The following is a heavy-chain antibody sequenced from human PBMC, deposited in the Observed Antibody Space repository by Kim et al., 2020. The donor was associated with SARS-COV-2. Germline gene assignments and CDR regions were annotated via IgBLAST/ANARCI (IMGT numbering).Heavy chain of an antibody. CDR2: IRSKAIGGQT. V-gene: IGHV3-49*03. J-gene: IGHJ5*02. CDR1: GFTFGDYA. Sequence: GGSLRLSCTASGFTFGDYAMSWFRQAPGKGLDGVGFIRSKAIGGQTEYAASVKGRFTISRDDSKSIAYLQMNSLKTEDTAVYYCTSSGWLGSGYYTSGWFDPWGQGTLVTVSS. CDR3: TSSGWLGSGYYTSGWFDP. D-gene: IGHD3-3*01.